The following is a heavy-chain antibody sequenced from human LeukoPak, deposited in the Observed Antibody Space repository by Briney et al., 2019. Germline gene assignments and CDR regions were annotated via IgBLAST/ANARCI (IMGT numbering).Heavy chain of an antibody. V-gene: IGHV3-7*01. CDR2: INQDGGET. D-gene: IGHD3-3*01. CDR3: ARDLFFARFDA. CDR1: GFTFSEYW. Sequence: GGSLRLSCVEYGFTFSEYWMSWVRQAPGKGPEWVANINQDGGETQYVDSLKGRFTISRDNAKNSLYLQMNSLRADDTAVYYCARDLFFARFDAWGQGTLVTVSS. J-gene: IGHJ5*02.